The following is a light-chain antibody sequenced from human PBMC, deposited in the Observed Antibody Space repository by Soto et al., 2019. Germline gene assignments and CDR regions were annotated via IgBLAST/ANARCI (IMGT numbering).Light chain of an antibody. J-gene: IGLJ3*02. CDR1: ALPDQY. CDR2: KDN. CDR3: QSADSSGSYT. Sequence: SYELTQPPSVSVSPGQTARITCSGDALPDQYAYWYQQRPGQAPVLVIYKDNERSTGIPERFSGSTSGTTATLTVSGVQAEDEADYYCQSADSSGSYTFGGGTKPTVL. V-gene: IGLV3-25*02.